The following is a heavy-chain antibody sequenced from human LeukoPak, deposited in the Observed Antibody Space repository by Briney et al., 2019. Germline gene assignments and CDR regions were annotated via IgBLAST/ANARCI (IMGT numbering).Heavy chain of an antibody. J-gene: IGHJ3*02. Sequence: GESLKISCKGSGYSFTSYWIGWVRQMPGKGLEWMGIIYPGDSDTRYSPSFQGQVTISADKSLSTAYLQWSSLKASDTAMYYCARSSSGWYGLKAFDIWGQGTMVTVSS. CDR2: IYPGDSDT. D-gene: IGHD6-19*01. V-gene: IGHV5-51*01. CDR1: GYSFTSYW. CDR3: ARSSSGWYGLKAFDI.